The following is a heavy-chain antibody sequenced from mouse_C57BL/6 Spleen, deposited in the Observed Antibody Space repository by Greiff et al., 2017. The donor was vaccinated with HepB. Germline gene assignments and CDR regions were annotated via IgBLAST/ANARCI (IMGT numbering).Heavy chain of an antibody. Sequence: QVQLQQPGAELVKPGASVKLSCKASGYTFTSYWMQWVKQRPGQGLEWIGEIDPSDSYTNHNQKFKGKATLTVDTSSSTAYMQLSSLTSEDSAVYYCATRDYFDYWGQGTTLTVSS. J-gene: IGHJ2*01. CDR2: IDPSDSYT. CDR3: ATRDYFDY. CDR1: GYTFTSYW. V-gene: IGHV1-50*01.